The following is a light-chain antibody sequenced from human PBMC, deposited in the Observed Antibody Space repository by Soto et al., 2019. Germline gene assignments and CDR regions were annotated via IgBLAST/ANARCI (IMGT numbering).Light chain of an antibody. CDR1: QSISSY. CDR3: QQCYSTTLT. J-gene: IGKJ5*01. Sequence: SASGVDSFTVPGLASQSISSYLNWSQQKPGKAPKVLIYAASNLQSGVPSRFSGSGSGTDFALTISRLQPEDFATYYCQQCYSTTLTFGQGTRLEIK. CDR2: AAS. V-gene: IGKV1-39*01.